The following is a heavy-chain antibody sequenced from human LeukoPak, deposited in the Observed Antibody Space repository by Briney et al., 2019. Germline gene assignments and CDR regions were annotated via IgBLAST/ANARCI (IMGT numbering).Heavy chain of an antibody. Sequence: SGPVLVKPTETLTLTCTVSGFSLSNARMGVSWIRQPPGKALEWLAHIFSNDEKSYTTSLKSRLTISKDTFKSQVVLTMTNVDPVDTATYYCARMPYYDFWSGYGYYFDYWGQGTLVIVSS. V-gene: IGHV2-26*01. CDR3: ARMPYYDFWSGYGYYFDY. CDR2: IFSNDEK. CDR1: GFSLSNARMG. J-gene: IGHJ4*02. D-gene: IGHD3-3*01.